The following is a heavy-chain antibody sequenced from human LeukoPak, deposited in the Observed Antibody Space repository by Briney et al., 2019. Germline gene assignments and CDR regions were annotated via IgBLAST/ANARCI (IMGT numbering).Heavy chain of an antibody. CDR3: AREGCTNGVCYTWGPFDY. D-gene: IGHD2-8*01. CDR2: INSDGSST. CDR1: GFTFSSYW. Sequence: GGSLRLSGAASGFTFSSYWMHWVRQAPGKGLVWVSRINSDGSSTSYADSVKGRFTISRDNAKNTLYLQMNSLRAEDTAVYYCAREGCTNGVCYTWGPFDYWGQGTLVTVSS. J-gene: IGHJ4*02. V-gene: IGHV3-74*01.